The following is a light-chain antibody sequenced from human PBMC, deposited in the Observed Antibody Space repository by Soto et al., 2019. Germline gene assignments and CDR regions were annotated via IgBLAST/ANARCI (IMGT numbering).Light chain of an antibody. J-gene: IGLJ2*01. CDR1: SGSIASNY. Sequence: NFMLTQPHSGSESPGKTVTISFTRSSGSIASNYVQWYQQRPGSSPTTVIYEDNQRPSGVPDRFSGSIDSSSNSASLTISGLKTEDEADYYCQSYDSSNQVFGGGTKLTAL. CDR3: QSYDSSNQV. V-gene: IGLV6-57*01. CDR2: EDN.